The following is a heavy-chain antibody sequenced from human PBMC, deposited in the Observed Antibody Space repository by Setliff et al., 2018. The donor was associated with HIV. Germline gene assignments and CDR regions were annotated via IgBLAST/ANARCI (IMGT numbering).Heavy chain of an antibody. V-gene: IGHV3-23*01. CDR1: GFSFRSYA. J-gene: IGHJ3*01. CDR3: AKDPNGDYVGAFDS. CDR2: ITGSGGTI. Sequence: GGSLRLSCVASGFSFRSYAMTWVRQAPGKGLEWVSVITGSGGTIYQTDSVRGRFTVSRDNSQNTLYLQMNNLRVEDTAVYYCAKDPNGDYVGAFDSWGPGTMVTVSS. D-gene: IGHD4-17*01.